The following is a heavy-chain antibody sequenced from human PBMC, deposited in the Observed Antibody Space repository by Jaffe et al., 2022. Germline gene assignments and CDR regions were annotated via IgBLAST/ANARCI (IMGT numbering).Heavy chain of an antibody. CDR2: IYTSGST. CDR3: ARAEDYYDSSGYCAFDI. V-gene: IGHV4-61*02. CDR1: GGSISSGSYY. D-gene: IGHD3-22*01. Sequence: QVQLQESGPGLVKPSQTLSLTCTVSGGSISSGSYYWSWIRQPAGKGLEWIGRIYTSGSTNYNPSLKSRVTISVDTSKNQFSLKLSSVTAADTAVYYCARAEDYYDSSGYCAFDIWGQGTMVTVSS. J-gene: IGHJ3*02.